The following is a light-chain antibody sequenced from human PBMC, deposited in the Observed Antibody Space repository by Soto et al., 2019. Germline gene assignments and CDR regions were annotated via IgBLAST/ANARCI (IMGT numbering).Light chain of an antibody. CDR3: RSYAGSNNLL. CDR1: SSDVGGYHY. Sequence: QSALTQPPSASGSPGQSVTVSCTGTSSDVGGYHYVSWYQQLPGKAPKLIIYDVSKRPSGVPDRFSGSKSVNTASLTVSGLQAEDEADYYCRSYAGSNNLLFGGGTKLTVL. CDR2: DVS. V-gene: IGLV2-8*01. J-gene: IGLJ2*01.